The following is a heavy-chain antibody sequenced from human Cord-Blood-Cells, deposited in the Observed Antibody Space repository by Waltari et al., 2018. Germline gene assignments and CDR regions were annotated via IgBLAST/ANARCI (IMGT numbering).Heavy chain of an antibody. CDR3: ARGGDVVVPAAIRFDY. Sequence: QVQLQQWGAGLLKPSETLSLTCAVHGGSFSGYYWSWIRQPPGKGLEWIGEINHSGSTNYNPSLKSRVTISVDTSKNQFSLKLSSVTAADTAVYYCARGGDVVVPAAIRFDYWGQGTLVTVSS. D-gene: IGHD2-2*02. V-gene: IGHV4-34*01. J-gene: IGHJ4*02. CDR1: GGSFSGYY. CDR2: INHSGST.